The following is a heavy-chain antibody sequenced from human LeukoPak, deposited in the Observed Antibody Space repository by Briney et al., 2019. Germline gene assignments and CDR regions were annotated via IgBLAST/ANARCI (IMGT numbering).Heavy chain of an antibody. Sequence: SQTLSLTCTVSGGSISSGGYYWSWIRQHPGKGLEWIGYIYYSGSTYYNPSLKSRVTISVDTSKNQFSLKLSSVTAADTAMYYCARDGSARYYFDYWGQGTLVTVSS. CDR1: GGSISSGGYY. CDR2: IYYSGST. V-gene: IGHV4-31*03. CDR3: ARDGSARYYFDY. J-gene: IGHJ4*02.